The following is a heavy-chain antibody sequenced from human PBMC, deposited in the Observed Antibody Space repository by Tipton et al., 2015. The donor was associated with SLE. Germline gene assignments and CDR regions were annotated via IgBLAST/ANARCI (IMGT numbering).Heavy chain of an antibody. D-gene: IGHD3-10*01. J-gene: IGHJ6*02. CDR2: INHSGST. V-gene: IGHV4-34*01. CDR1: GGSFSGYY. CDR3: ARLVRVLLWFRDNGMDV. Sequence: TLSLTCAVYGGSFSGYYWSWIRQPPGKGLEWIGEINHSGSTNYNPSLKSRVTISVDTSKNQFSLKLSSVTAADTAVYYCARLVRVLLWFRDNGMDVWGQGTTVTVSS.